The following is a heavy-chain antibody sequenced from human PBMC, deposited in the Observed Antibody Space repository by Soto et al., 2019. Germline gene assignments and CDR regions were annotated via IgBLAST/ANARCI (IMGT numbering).Heavy chain of an antibody. CDR2: VFYTGFT. CDR1: GASISGSYYY. D-gene: IGHD1-20*01. J-gene: IGHJ4*02. Sequence: SETLSLTCAVSGASISGSYYYWAWLRQSPGKGPEWIGSVFYTGFTSYNPSLESRVSVSVDTSKSQFSLKLSAVTAADTAVYYCATSQKGYNWNYFDHWGQGAPVTVSS. CDR3: ATSQKGYNWNYFDH. V-gene: IGHV4-39*01.